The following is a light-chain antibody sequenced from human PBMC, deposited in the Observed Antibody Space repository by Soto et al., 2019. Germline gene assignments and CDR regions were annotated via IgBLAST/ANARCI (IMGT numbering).Light chain of an antibody. J-gene: IGLJ1*01. V-gene: IGLV3-21*02. CDR1: NIGSKS. CDR3: QVWDSSSDHDV. Sequence: SYELAQPPSVSVAPGQTARITCGGNNIGSKSVHWYQQKPGQAPVLVVYDGSDRPSGIPERFSGSNSGNTATVTISRVEAGDEADYYCQVWDSSSDHDVFGTGTKATVL. CDR2: DGS.